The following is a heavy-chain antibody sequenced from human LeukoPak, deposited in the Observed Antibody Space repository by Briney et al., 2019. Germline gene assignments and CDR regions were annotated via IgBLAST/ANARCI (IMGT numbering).Heavy chain of an antibody. V-gene: IGHV4-59*01. CDR3: ARGRYYYDSSGYHSNWFDP. CDR2: IYYSGST. Sequence: SETLSLTCTVSGGSISSYYWSWIRQPPGKGLEWIGYIYYSGSTNYNPSLKSRVTISVDTSKNQFSLKLSSVTAAGTAVYYCARGRYYYDSSGYHSNWFDPWGQGTLVTVSS. J-gene: IGHJ5*02. CDR1: GGSISSYY. D-gene: IGHD3-22*01.